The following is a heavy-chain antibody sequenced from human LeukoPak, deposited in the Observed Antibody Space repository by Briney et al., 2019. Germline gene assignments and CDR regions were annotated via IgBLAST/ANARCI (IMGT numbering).Heavy chain of an antibody. D-gene: IGHD2-8*01. CDR1: GGSISSYY. CDR2: IYTSGST. J-gene: IGHJ4*02. CDR3: ARDPANGSFDY. V-gene: IGHV4-4*07. Sequence: PSETLSLTCAVSGGSISSYYWSWIRQPAGKGLVWIGRIYTSGSTNYNPSLKSRVTMSVDTSKNQFSLKLSSVTAADTAVYYCARDPANGSFDYWGQGTLVTVSS.